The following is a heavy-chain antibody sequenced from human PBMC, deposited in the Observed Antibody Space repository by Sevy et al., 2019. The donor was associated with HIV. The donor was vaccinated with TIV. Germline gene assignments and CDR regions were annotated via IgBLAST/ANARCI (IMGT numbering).Heavy chain of an antibody. Sequence: GGSLRLSCAASGFTFSTYAMSWVRQAPGKGLEWVSVISGSGGGTYYADSVKGRFTISRDNSKNTLYLQMNSLRAGDSAVYYCAKDAYYYNSSAYSLSQWYYGMDVWGQGTTVTVSS. CDR1: GFTFSTYA. V-gene: IGHV3-23*01. J-gene: IGHJ6*02. D-gene: IGHD3-22*01. CDR3: AKDAYYYNSSAYSLSQWYYGMDV. CDR2: ISGSGGGT.